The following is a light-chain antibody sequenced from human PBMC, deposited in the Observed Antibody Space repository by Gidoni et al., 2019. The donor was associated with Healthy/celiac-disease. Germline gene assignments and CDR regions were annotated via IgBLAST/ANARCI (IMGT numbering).Light chain of an antibody. Sequence: IVMTQSPDSLAVSLGERATINCKSSQSVLYSSNDKNYFAWYQQKPGQPPKLLIYGASTRESGVPDRFSGSGSGTDFTLTISSLQAEDVAVYYCQQYYSTPPFGPGTKVDIK. CDR1: QSVLYSSNDKNY. CDR3: QQYYSTPP. V-gene: IGKV4-1*01. J-gene: IGKJ3*01. CDR2: GAS.